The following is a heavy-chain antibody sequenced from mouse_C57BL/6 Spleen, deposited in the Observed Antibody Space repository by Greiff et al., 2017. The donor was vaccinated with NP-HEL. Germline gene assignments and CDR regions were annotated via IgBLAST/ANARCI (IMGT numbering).Heavy chain of an antibody. V-gene: IGHV1-76*01. CDR2: IYPGSGNT. Sequence: VQLQQSGAELVRPGASVKLSCKASGYTFTDYYINWVKPRPGQGLEWIARIYPGSGNTYYNEKFKGKATLTAEKSSRTAYMQLSSLTSEDSAVYFCARGAPLYAMDYWGQGTSVTVSS. CDR1: GYTFTDYY. CDR3: ARGAPLYAMDY. D-gene: IGHD3-1*01. J-gene: IGHJ4*01.